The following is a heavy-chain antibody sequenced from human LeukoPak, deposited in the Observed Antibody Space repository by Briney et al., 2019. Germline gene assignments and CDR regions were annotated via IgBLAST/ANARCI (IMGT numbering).Heavy chain of an antibody. D-gene: IGHD5-18*01. J-gene: IGHJ4*02. V-gene: IGHV3-7*01. Sequence: QTGGSLRLSCAASGFTFSTYWMSWVRQAPGKGLEWVAHIKQDRSEKYYVDSVKGRFTIARDNAKNSLYLQMNSLRAEDTAVYYCARDPSRGYNYGYGDYWGQGILVTVSS. CDR1: GFTFSTYW. CDR3: ARDPSRGYNYGYGDY. CDR2: IKQDRSEK.